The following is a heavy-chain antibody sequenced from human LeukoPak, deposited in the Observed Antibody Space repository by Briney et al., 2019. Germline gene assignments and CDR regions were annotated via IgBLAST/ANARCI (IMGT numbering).Heavy chain of an antibody. CDR3: ARWFPQRSSSGGWYSPNYFDS. CDR2: MYYSGST. D-gene: IGHD6-19*01. V-gene: IGHV4-59*01. CDR1: GGFISSYH. Sequence: SETLSLTCTVSGGFISSYHWSWIRQPPGKGLGWIGYMYYSGSTNYNPSLKSRVTISVDTSKNQFSLKLSSVTAADTAVYYCARWFPQRSSSGGWYSPNYFDSWGQGTLVTVSS. J-gene: IGHJ4*02.